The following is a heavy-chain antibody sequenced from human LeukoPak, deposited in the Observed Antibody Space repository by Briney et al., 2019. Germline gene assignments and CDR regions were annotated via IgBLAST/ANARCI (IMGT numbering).Heavy chain of an antibody. J-gene: IGHJ4*02. V-gene: IGHV2-5*02. CDR3: ARSPYYDILTGSRGTFDY. CDR1: GFSFSTSGVG. CDR2: IYWDEDK. Sequence: ESGPTLVKPTQTLTLTCTFSGFSFSTSGVGMGWIRQPPGKALEWLAVIYWDEDKRYRPSLKSRLTITKDTSKNQVVLTMTNMDPVDTATYYCARSPYYDILTGSRGTFDYWGRGILVTVSS. D-gene: IGHD3-9*01.